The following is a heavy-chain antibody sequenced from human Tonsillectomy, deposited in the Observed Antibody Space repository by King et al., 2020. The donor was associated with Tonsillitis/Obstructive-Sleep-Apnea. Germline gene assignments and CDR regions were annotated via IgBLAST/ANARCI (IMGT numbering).Heavy chain of an antibody. J-gene: IGHJ4*02. CDR3: ARGWKMIVVVIDY. CDR2: IYYSGST. CDR1: GGSISSSSYY. V-gene: IGHV4-39*01. Sequence: LQLQESGPGLVKPSETLSLTCTVSGGSISSSSYYWGWIRQPPGKGLEWIGSIYYSGSTYYNPSLKSRVTISVDTSKNQFSLKLSSVTAADTAVYYCARGWKMIVVVIDYWGQGTLVTVSS. D-gene: IGHD3-22*01.